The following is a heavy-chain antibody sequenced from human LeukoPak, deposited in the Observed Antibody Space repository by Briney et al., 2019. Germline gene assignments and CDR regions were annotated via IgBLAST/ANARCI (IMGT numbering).Heavy chain of an antibody. CDR2: ISSSGSTI. CDR3: ARDNYYDSSGYPVNAFDI. J-gene: IGHJ3*02. CDR1: GFTFSSYE. D-gene: IGHD3-22*01. V-gene: IGHV3-48*03. Sequence: GGSLRLSCAGSGFTFSSYEMNWVRQAPGKGLEWVSYISSSGSTIYYADSVKGRFTISRDNAKNSLYLQVNSLRAEDTAVYYCARDNYYDSSGYPVNAFDIWGQGTMVTVSS.